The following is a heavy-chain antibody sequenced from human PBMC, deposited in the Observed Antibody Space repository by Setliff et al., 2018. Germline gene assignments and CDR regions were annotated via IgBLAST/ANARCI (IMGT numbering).Heavy chain of an antibody. J-gene: IGHJ5*01. CDR3: ARDLGNWFDS. CDR1: GFTFSNYR. CDR2: IWHDGGNK. V-gene: IGHV3-33*08. Sequence: GGSLRLSCAASGFTFSNYRMHWVRQAPGKGLEWVAVIWHDGGNKYHADSVKGRFTISRDDSKNTVYLQMNNLRAEDTAVYYCARDLGNWFDSWGQGTLVTVSS. D-gene: IGHD3-16*01.